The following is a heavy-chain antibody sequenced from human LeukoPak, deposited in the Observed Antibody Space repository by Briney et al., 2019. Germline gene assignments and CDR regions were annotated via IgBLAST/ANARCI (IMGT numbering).Heavy chain of an antibody. Sequence: SETLSLTCAVYGGSFSGYYWSWIRQPPGKGLEWIGEINHSGSTNYNPSLKSRVTISVDTSKNQFSLKLSSVTAADTAVYYCARGLGYSSGWPNWFDPWGQGTLVTVSS. D-gene: IGHD6-19*01. CDR2: INHSGST. V-gene: IGHV4-34*01. J-gene: IGHJ5*02. CDR1: GGSFSGYY. CDR3: ARGLGYSSGWPNWFDP.